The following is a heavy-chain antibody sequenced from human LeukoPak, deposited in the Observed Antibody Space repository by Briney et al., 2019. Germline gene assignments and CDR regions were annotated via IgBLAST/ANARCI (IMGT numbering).Heavy chain of an antibody. J-gene: IGHJ4*02. V-gene: IGHV1-46*01. Sequence: ASVKVSCKASGYTFTSYYMHWVRQAPGQGLEWMGIINPSGGSTSYAQKFQGRVTMTRDMSTSTVYMELSSLRSEDTAVYYCARDLLSQDSSGMIGYWGQGTLVTVSS. CDR3: ARDLLSQDSSGMIGY. CDR1: GYTFTSYY. D-gene: IGHD3-22*01. CDR2: INPSGGST.